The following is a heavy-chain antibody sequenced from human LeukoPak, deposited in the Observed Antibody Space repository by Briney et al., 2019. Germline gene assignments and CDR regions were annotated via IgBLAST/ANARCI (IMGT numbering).Heavy chain of an antibody. Sequence: PSETLSLTFAVSGGSISSSNWWSWVRQPPGKGLEWIGEIYHSGSTNYNPSLKSRVTISVDKSKNQFSLKLSSVTAADTAVYYCARAEPRGTIWYPYWGQGTLVTVSS. J-gene: IGHJ4*02. CDR3: ARAEPRGTIWYPY. CDR2: IYHSGST. CDR1: GGSISSSNW. V-gene: IGHV4-4*02. D-gene: IGHD6-13*01.